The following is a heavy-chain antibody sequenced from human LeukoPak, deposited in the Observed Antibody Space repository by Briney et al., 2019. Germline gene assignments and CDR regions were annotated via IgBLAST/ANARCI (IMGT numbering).Heavy chain of an antibody. CDR2: INQDGSEK. CDR3: VRGFDGYYGFDI. J-gene: IGHJ3*02. V-gene: IGHV3-7*05. D-gene: IGHD5-24*01. CDR1: GFTLSIYW. Sequence: GGSLRLSCEASGFTLSIYWMSWVRQAPGKGLEWVANINQDGSEKYYVDSVKGRFTISRDNAKKSLYLQMNSLRVEDTAVYYCVRGFDGYYGFDIWGQGTMVTVSS.